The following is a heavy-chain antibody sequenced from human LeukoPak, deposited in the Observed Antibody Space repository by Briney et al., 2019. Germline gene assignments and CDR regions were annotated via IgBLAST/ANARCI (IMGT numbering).Heavy chain of an antibody. J-gene: IGHJ5*02. V-gene: IGHV1-18*01. CDR3: ARDDTNWFDP. D-gene: IGHD3-9*01. Sequence: ASVKVSCKASGHTFNSYGISWVRQAPGQGLEWMGWISVYNGNTDYAEKFQGRVTMTTDTSTSTAYMELRSLRSDDTAVYYCARDDTNWFDPWGQGTLVTVSS. CDR2: ISVYNGNT. CDR1: GHTFNSYG.